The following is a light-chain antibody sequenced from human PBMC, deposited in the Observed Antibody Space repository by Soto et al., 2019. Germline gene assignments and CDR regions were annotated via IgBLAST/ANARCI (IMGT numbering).Light chain of an antibody. J-gene: IGLJ2*01. CDR1: SSDIGAYNF. CDR2: DVN. V-gene: IGLV2-14*03. CDR3: TSWTTSTTMI. Sequence: QSALTQPASVSGSPGQSITISCTGTSSDIGAYNFVSWYQQHPGKAPKLMLYDVNIRPSGVSNRFSASKSGNTASLTISGLQAEDEADYYCTSWTTSTTMIFGGVTKVTVL.